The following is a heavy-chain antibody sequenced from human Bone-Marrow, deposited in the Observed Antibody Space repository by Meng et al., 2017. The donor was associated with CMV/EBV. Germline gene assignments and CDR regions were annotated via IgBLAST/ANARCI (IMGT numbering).Heavy chain of an antibody. CDR1: GGSFSGYY. V-gene: IGHV4-34*01. CDR3: ARGCRPRIVGATRYFDL. D-gene: IGHD1-26*01. J-gene: IGHJ2*01. Sequence: QWQIRKWGEGLLKPSGTRALTGAVDGGSFSGYYWGWIRQPPGKGLEWIGEINHSGSTNYNPSLKSRVTMSVDTSKNQFSLKLSSVTAADTAVYYCARGCRPRIVGATRYFDLWGRGTLVTVSS. CDR2: INHSGST.